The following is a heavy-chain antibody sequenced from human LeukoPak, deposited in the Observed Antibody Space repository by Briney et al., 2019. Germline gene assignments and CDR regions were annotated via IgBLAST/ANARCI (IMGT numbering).Heavy chain of an antibody. CDR1: GYSISSGYY. CDR2: IYHSGST. D-gene: IGHD1-26*01. V-gene: IGHV4-38-2*02. J-gene: IGHJ4*02. CDR3: AREGGSYFSAPFDY. Sequence: SETLSLTCAVSGYSISSGYYWGWIRQPPGKGLAWIGSIYHSGSTYYNPSLKSRVTISVDTSKNQFSLKLSSVTAADTAVYYCAREGGSYFSAPFDYWGQGTLVTVSS.